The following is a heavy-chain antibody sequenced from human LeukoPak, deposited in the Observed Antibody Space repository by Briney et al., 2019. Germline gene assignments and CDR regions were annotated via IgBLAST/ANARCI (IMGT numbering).Heavy chain of an antibody. CDR1: GFTFGSYS. CDR3: ASPDLYCTNGVCLIDY. Sequence: GGSLRLSXAASGFTFGSYSMNWVRQAPGKGLEWVSSISSSSSYIYYADSVKGRFTISRDNAKNSLYLQMNSLRAEDTAVYYCASPDLYCTNGVCLIDYWGQGTLVTVSS. V-gene: IGHV3-21*01. CDR2: ISSSSSYI. D-gene: IGHD2-8*01. J-gene: IGHJ4*02.